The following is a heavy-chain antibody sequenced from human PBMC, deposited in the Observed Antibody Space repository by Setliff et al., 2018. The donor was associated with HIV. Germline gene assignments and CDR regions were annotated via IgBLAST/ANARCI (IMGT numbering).Heavy chain of an antibody. CDR3: ATFDYYYSSGFYYGGGH. CDR2: ITHSGSA. CDR1: GGSFSGYY. J-gene: IGHJ4*01. Sequence: PSETLSLTCAVYGGSFSGYYCWSWNRQSPGERLEWIGDITHSGSAEYSPSFRSRVTLSVDTSKNQFYLKLSSVTVADTAVYYWATFDYYYSSGFYYGGGHWGHGTLVTVSS. D-gene: IGHD3-22*01. V-gene: IGHV4-34*01.